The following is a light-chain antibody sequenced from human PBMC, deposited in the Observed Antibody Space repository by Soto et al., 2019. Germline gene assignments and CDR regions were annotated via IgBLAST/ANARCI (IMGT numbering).Light chain of an antibody. Sequence: SYELTQPPSVSASPGQTARITCSGDALPKQYAYWYQRKPGQAPVLVIYKDSERPSGIPERFSGSSSGTTVTLTISGVQAEDEADYYCQSADSSVVFGGGTKVTVL. V-gene: IGLV3-25*02. CDR3: QSADSSVV. CDR1: ALPKQY. J-gene: IGLJ2*01. CDR2: KDS.